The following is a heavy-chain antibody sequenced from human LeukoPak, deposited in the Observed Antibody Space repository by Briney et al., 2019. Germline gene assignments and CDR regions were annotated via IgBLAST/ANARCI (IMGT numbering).Heavy chain of an antibody. CDR2: INPNSGGT. J-gene: IGHJ3*02. V-gene: IGHV1-2*04. Sequence: ASVKVSCKASGYTFTGYYMHWVRQAPGQGLEWMGWINPNSGGTNYAQKFQGWVTMTRDTSISTAYMELSRLRSDDTAVYYCARDRAPASSGWVFDAFDIWGRGTMVTVSS. CDR1: GYTFTGYY. D-gene: IGHD6-19*01. CDR3: ARDRAPASSGWVFDAFDI.